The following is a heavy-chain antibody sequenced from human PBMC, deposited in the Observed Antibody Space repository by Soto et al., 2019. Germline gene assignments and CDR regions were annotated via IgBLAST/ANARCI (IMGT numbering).Heavy chain of an antibody. D-gene: IGHD3-3*01. J-gene: IGHJ4*02. V-gene: IGHV3-33*01. Sequence: QEQLVESGGGVVQPGESLRLSCAASGFTFSSHAMHWVRQAPGKGLEWVAVVWYDGSNKYYAESVKGRFTISRDNSKNTLYLQMNNLRAEDMAVYYCVREFHNDFWSGYRNYYFDYWGQGTLVTVSS. CDR1: GFTFSSHA. CDR3: VREFHNDFWSGYRNYYFDY. CDR2: VWYDGSNK.